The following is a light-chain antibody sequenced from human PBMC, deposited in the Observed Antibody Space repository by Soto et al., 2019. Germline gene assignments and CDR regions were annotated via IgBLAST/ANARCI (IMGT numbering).Light chain of an antibody. J-gene: IGKJ5*01. CDR3: QQRHNWPIT. CDR1: QTIRGL. V-gene: IGKV3-11*01. CDR2: DTS. Sequence: EIVVTQSPATLSLSPGERATLSCRTSQTIRGLLNWYQQRPGQAPRLLIYDTSNRATDIPARFSGSGSGTDFILTISSLDPEDFGVYFCQQRHNWPITFGQGTRLDIK.